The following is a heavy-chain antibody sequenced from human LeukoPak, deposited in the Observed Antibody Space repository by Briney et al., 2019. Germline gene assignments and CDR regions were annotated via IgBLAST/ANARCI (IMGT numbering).Heavy chain of an antibody. CDR1: GFTFSSYA. CDR3: ARDRYYDFWSGYPLPVDYYYYYMDV. D-gene: IGHD3-3*01. CDR2: ISSNGGST. V-gene: IGHV3-64*01. Sequence: GGSLRLSCAASGFTFSSYAMHWVRQAPGKGLEYVSAISSNGGSTYYANSVKGRFTISRDNSKNTLYLQMGSLRAEDMAVYYCARDRYYDFWSGYPLPVDYYYYYMDVWGKGTTVTVPS. J-gene: IGHJ6*03.